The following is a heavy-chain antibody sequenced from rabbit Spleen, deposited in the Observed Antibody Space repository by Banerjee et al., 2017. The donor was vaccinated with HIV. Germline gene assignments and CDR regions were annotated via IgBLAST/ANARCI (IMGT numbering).Heavy chain of an antibody. D-gene: IGHD4-1*01. CDR2: IDPVFGIT. J-gene: IGHJ4*01. CDR1: GFDFSSYG. V-gene: IGHV1S47*01. CDR3: VREVAARFKL. Sequence: QEQLVESGRGLVQPGGSLKLSCKASGFDFSSYGVSWVRQAPGKGLEWIGYIDPVFGITYFANWVNGRFTISSHNAQNTLFLQLNSLTAADTATYFCVREVAARFKLWGPGTLVTVS.